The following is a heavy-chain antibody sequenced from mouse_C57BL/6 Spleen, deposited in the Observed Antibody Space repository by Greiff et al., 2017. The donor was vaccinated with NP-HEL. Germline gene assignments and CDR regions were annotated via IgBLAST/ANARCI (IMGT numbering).Heavy chain of an antibody. CDR2: ISSGSSSI. V-gene: IGHV5-17*01. CDR1: GFTFSDYG. CDR3: ARSGPGAWFAY. D-gene: IGHD3-2*02. J-gene: IGHJ3*01. Sequence: EVQVVESGGGLVKPGGSLKLSCAASGFTFSDYGMHWVRQAPEKGLEWVAYISSGSSSIYYAATVKGRFTFSSDHAKNTLLLQMTSLRSEETAMYYCARSGPGAWFAYWGQGTLVTVSA.